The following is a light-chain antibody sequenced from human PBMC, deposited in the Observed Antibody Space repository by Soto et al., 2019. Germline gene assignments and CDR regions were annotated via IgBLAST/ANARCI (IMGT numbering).Light chain of an antibody. CDR2: DVY. CDR1: RGDIGGYNY. J-gene: IGLJ1*01. V-gene: IGLV2-14*03. CDR3: SSYTSSTTLV. Sequence: SALTQPASVSASPGQSITISCPGTRGDIGGYNYVSWYQQHPGKAPKLMIYDVYHRPSGVSNRFSASKSGNTASLTISGLQAEDEADYYCSSYTSSTTLVFGTGTKVTVL.